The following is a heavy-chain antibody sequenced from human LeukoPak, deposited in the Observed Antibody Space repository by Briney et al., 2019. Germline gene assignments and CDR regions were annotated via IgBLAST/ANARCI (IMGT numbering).Heavy chain of an antibody. Sequence: GGALRLSCAASGFTFSSYAMTWVRQAPGKWLEWVSTISGSGGSTYYADSVKGRSTISRDNSKNTVYLQMNSLRAEATATYYCAKSPTIFPQAPRAEYCHHWGQGTLVTVSS. CDR2: ISGSGGST. CDR1: GFTFSSYA. CDR3: AKSPTIFPQAPRAEYCHH. V-gene: IGHV3-23*01. J-gene: IGHJ1*01. D-gene: IGHD3-9*01.